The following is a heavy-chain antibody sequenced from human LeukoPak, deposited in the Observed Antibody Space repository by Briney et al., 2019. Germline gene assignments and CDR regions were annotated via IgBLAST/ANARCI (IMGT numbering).Heavy chain of an antibody. CDR3: AKDKHSSSSYYFDY. D-gene: IGHD6-6*01. CDR2: ISYDGSNK. CDR1: GFTFSSYG. J-gene: IGHJ4*02. V-gene: IGHV3-30*18. Sequence: PGGSLRLSCAASGFTFSSYGMHWVRQAPGKGLEWVAVISYDGSNKYYADSVKGRFTISRDNSKNTLYLQMNSLRAEDTAVYYCAKDKHSSSSYYFDYWGQGTLVTVSS.